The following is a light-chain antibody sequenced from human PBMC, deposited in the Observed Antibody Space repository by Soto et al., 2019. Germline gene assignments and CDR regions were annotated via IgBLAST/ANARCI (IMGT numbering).Light chain of an antibody. CDR2: IAS. V-gene: IGKV1-5*01. J-gene: IGKJ1*01. Sequence: IQMTQSPSTLSASLGDRVIITCRASQSISSWLAWYQQKPGKAPKVLIYIASRLQSGVPSRFSGSRSGTDFSLTISSLQPDDFATYYCQEYNSYWTFGQGTKVDIK. CDR3: QEYNSYWT. CDR1: QSISSW.